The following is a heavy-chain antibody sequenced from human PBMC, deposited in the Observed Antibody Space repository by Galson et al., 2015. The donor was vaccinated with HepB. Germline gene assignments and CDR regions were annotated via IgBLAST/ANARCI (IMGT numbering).Heavy chain of an antibody. CDR2: ISGSGGTT. J-gene: IGHJ4*02. V-gene: IGHV3-23*01. CDR1: GFTFSSYA. CDR3: AKENADVVVVPAWGVSFGY. Sequence: SLRLSCAASGFTFSSYAMNWVRQAPGKGLEWVSGISGSGGTTYYADSVKGRFTISRGNSKNTLYLRMNSLRADDTAVYYCAKENADVVVVPAWGVSFGYWGQGTLVTVSS. D-gene: IGHD2-2*01.